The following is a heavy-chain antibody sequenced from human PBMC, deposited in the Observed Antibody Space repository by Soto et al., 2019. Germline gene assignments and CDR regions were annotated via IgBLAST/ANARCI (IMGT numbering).Heavy chain of an antibody. Sequence: PSQTLSLTCAISGDSVSSNSAAWNWIRQSPSRGLEWLGRTYYRSKWYNDYAVSVKSRITINPDTSKNQFSLQLNSVTPEDTAVYSCARGPIVVVPAAIGDYYYGMDVWGQGTTVTVSS. D-gene: IGHD2-2*01. CDR2: TYYRSKWYN. CDR3: ARGPIVVVPAAIGDYYYGMDV. V-gene: IGHV6-1*01. J-gene: IGHJ6*02. CDR1: GDSVSSNSAA.